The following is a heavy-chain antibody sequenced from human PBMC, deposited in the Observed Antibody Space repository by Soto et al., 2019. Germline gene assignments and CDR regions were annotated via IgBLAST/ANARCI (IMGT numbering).Heavy chain of an antibody. V-gene: IGHV1-69*01. Sequence: QVHLLLQSGAEVKKPGSSVKVSCKASGGTPSNSAISWVRQAPGQGLEWMGGIIPVFGLVKYAQNFQGRVTITADESTETGFQEVSSLGPEEKGGYFRGGGRLIVGGSCAFFGIGLWGPGTPVPLSS. CDR3: GGGRLIVGGSCAFFGIGL. D-gene: IGHD2-21*01. CDR2: IIPVFGLV. J-gene: IGHJ6*02. CDR1: GGTPSNSA.